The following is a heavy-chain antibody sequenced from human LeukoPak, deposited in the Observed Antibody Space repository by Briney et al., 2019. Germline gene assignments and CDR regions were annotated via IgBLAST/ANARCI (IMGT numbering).Heavy chain of an antibody. CDR2: IIPIFGTA. CDR3: ARERGQYSGYDYFDY. D-gene: IGHD5-12*01. CDR1: GGTFSSYA. Sequence: SVKVSCKASGGTFSSYAISWVRQAPGQGLEWMGGIIPIFGTANYAQKFQGRVTITTDESTSTAYMELSSLRSEDTAVYYCARERGQYSGYDYFDYWGQGTLVTVSS. V-gene: IGHV1-69*05. J-gene: IGHJ4*02.